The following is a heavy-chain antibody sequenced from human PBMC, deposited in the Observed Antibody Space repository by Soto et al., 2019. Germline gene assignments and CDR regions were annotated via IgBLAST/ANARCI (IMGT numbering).Heavy chain of an antibody. CDR1: GGSISSYY. J-gene: IGHJ4*02. CDR3: ARQVGGWAPWYFDS. CDR2: IYYSGST. Sequence: QVQLQESGPGLVKPSETLSLTCTVSGGSISSYYWSWIRQPPGKGLEWIGYIYYSGSTTYNPSLTSRVTISVDTDKNQFSLKLSSVTAADPAVYYCARQVGGWAPWYFDSWGQGTLVTVSS. D-gene: IGHD6-19*01. V-gene: IGHV4-59*08.